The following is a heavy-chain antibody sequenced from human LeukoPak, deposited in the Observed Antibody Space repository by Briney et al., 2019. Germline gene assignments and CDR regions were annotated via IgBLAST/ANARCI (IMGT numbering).Heavy chain of an antibody. J-gene: IGHJ4*02. CDR3: ARDLGEGAYHWSRNYFDY. D-gene: IGHD3-16*01. V-gene: IGHV3-23*01. CDR2: IGVTGST. CDR1: GFTFSRYA. Sequence: GGSLRLSCAASGFTFSRYAMTWVRQAPGKGLDWVSTIGVTGSTHYVDSVKGRFTVSRDNSKTTLYLQMNSLRAEDTAVYYCARDLGEGAYHWSRNYFDYWGQGTLVTVSS.